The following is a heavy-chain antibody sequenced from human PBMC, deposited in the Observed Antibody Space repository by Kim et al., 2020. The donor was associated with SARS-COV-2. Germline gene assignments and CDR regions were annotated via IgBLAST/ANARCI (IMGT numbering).Heavy chain of an antibody. V-gene: IGHV1-46*01. CDR2: INPSGGST. CDR3: ARGAKGDSSGPIEYYFDY. CDR1: GYTFTSYY. J-gene: IGHJ4*02. D-gene: IGHD3-22*01. Sequence: ASVKVSCKASGYTFTSYYMHWVRQAPGQGLEWMGIINPSGGSTSYAQKFQGRVTMTRDTSTSTVYMELSSLRSEDTAVYYCARGAKGDSSGPIEYYFDYWGQGTLVTVSS.